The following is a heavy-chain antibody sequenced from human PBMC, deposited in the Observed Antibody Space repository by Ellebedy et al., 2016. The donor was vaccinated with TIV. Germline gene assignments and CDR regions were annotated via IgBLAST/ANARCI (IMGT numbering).Heavy chain of an antibody. CDR2: INPSGGST. CDR3: AKGMQLLSGAFDI. CDR1: GYTFTSYY. V-gene: IGHV1-46*01. J-gene: IGHJ3*02. Sequence: ASVKVSCXASGYTFTSYYMHWVRQAPGQGLEWMGIINPSGGSTSYAQKFQGRVTMTRDTSTSTVYMEVSSLRSEDTAVYYCAKGMQLLSGAFDIWGQGTMVTVSS. D-gene: IGHD2-2*01.